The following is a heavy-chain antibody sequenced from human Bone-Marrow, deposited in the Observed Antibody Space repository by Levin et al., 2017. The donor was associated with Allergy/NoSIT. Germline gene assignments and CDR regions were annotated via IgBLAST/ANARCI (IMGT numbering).Heavy chain of an antibody. V-gene: IGHV1-69*01. CDR2: IIPSFATT. CDR3: ATKDYYDSNAYNYAFGAFDV. CDR1: GGSSSIQS. J-gene: IGHJ3*01. D-gene: IGHD3-22*01. Sequence: KISCKASGGSSSIQSFSWVRQAPGQGLEWVGGIIPSFATTTYALRFQGRITLTADESTGTGYMDLRSLASGDTAVYYCATKDYYDSNAYNYAFGAFDVWGQGTMVTVTP.